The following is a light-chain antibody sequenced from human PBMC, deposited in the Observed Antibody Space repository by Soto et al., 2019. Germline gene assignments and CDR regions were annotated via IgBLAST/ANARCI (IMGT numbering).Light chain of an antibody. CDR3: HQYCGTPS. CDR1: QTVLYSSNNKNY. J-gene: IGKJ1*01. Sequence: DIVMTQSPDSLAVSLGERATINCKSSQTVLYSSNNKNYLAWYQQKPVQPPKLLVYWASTRQSGVPDRVSGSGSATEFAISISMLQAEDVAVYYAHQYCGTPSCGQGTNVEIK. CDR2: WAS. V-gene: IGKV4-1*01.